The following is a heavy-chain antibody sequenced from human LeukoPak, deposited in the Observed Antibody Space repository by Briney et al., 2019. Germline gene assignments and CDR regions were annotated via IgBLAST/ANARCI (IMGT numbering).Heavy chain of an antibody. J-gene: IGHJ4*02. CDR3: ARGWNGEIDY. V-gene: IGHV4-59*12. CDR2: IYYSGST. CDR1: GGSISSYY. Sequence: SETLSLTCAVSGGSISSYYWSWIRQPPGKGLEWIGYIYYSGSTNYNPSLKSRVTISVDTSKNQFSLKLSSVTAADTAVYYCARGWNGEIDYWGQGTLVTVSS. D-gene: IGHD1-1*01.